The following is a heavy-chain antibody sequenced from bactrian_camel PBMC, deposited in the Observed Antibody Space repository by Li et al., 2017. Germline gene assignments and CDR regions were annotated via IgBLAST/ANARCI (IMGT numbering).Heavy chain of an antibody. CDR1: GFTFSSVT. V-gene: IGHV3S31*01. CDR2: INSGGSST. CDR3: TKDRSYGLGIGPRAL. D-gene: IGHD3*01. J-gene: IGHJ4*01. Sequence: VQLVESGGGLVQPGGSLRLSCAASGFTFSSVTKSWVRRQAPGKGLEWVSTINSGGSSTYYAAAVKGRFTISRDNAKNTLYLQMNSLKPVDTAMYYCTKDRSYGLGIGPRALGARGPRSPSP.